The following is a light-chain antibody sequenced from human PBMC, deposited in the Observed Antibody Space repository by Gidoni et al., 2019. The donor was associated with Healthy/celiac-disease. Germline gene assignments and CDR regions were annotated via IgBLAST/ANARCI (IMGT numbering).Light chain of an antibody. CDR1: SSDVGSYNL. CDR3: CSYAGSSTLV. V-gene: IGLV2-23*01. CDR2: EGS. Sequence: QSALAQPASVSGAPGQAITISCTGTSSDVGSYNLVSWYQQHPCKAPNLIIYEGSKRPSGVSNRFSGSKSGNTASLTISGLQAEDEADYYCCSYAGSSTLVFGGGTKLTVL. J-gene: IGLJ3*02.